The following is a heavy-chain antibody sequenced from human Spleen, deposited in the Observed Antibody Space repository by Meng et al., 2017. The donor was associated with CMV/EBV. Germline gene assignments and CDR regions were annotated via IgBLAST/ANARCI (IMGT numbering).Heavy chain of an antibody. Sequence: SGYSFTSYLIACSRQVPWKGLHFLAIVYPRPSHILYLPSFPFPLPLSADKSISTAFLQWSSLKASDTAIYYCARRMAPIFGGEYYFDSWGQGTLVTVSS. CDR1: GYSFTSYL. D-gene: IGHD3-3*01. J-gene: IGHJ4*02. V-gene: IGHV5-51*01. CDR3: ARRMAPIFGGEYYFDS. CDR2: VYPRPSHI.